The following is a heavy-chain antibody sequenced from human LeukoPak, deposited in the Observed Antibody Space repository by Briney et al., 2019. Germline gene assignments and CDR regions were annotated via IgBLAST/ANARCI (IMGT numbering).Heavy chain of an antibody. J-gene: IGHJ4*02. V-gene: IGHV4-39*01. Sequence: PSETLSLTCTVSGSSISSGSYYCGWIRQPPGKGLEWIGSIYYSGSTYYNLSLRSRVTISVDTSKNQFSLRLSSVTAADTAVYFCARLTPPGSFLEYWGPGTLVTVSS. CDR1: GSSISSGSYY. CDR3: ARLTPPGSFLEY. D-gene: IGHD2/OR15-2a*01. CDR2: IYYSGST.